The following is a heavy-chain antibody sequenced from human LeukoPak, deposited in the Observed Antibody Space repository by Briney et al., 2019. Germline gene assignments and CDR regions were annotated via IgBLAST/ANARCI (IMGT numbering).Heavy chain of an antibody. J-gene: IGHJ5*02. CDR1: GFTFSSYG. CDR2: IWYDGSNK. CDR3: AKDLVEDYYGSGSYKVPNWFDP. D-gene: IGHD3-10*01. V-gene: IGHV3-30*02. Sequence: PGGSLRLSCAASGFTFSSYGMHWVRQAPGKGLEWVAFIWYDGSNKYYADSVKGRFPISRDNSKNTLYLKMNSLRAEDTAVYYCAKDLVEDYYGSGSYKVPNWFDPWGQGTLVTVSS.